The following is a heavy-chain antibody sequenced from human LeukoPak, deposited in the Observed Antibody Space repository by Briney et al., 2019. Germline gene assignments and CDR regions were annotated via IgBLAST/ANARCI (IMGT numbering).Heavy chain of an antibody. J-gene: IGHJ4*02. CDR1: GFTFSSSG. D-gene: IGHD3-16*01. Sequence: GGSLRLSCAASGFTFSSSGMHWVRQAPGKGLEWVAVIWYDGSKKYYADSVKGRFTISRDNSKKSLFLQMNSLRAEDTALYYCARDVFADSSGGSFDFWGQGTLVTVSS. CDR3: ARDVFADSSGGSFDF. CDR2: IWYDGSKK. V-gene: IGHV3-33*01.